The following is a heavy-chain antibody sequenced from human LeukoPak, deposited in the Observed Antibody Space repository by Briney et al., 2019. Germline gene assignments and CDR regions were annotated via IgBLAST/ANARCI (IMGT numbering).Heavy chain of an antibody. Sequence: GGSLRLSRAASGFTVSSNYMSWVRQAPGKGLEWVSVIYSGGSTYYADSVKGRFTISRDNSKNTLYLQMNSLRAEDTAVYYCARNNEYYFDYWGQGTLVTVSS. CDR3: ARNNEYYFDY. CDR1: GFTVSSNY. D-gene: IGHD1-1*01. V-gene: IGHV3-53*01. CDR2: IYSGGST. J-gene: IGHJ4*02.